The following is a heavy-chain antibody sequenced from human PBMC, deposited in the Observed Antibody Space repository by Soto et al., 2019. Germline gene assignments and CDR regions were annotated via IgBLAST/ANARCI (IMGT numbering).Heavy chain of an antibody. CDR3: ARRPMVYDFWNAHLDM. CDR2: TWPGGSDT. J-gene: IGHJ3*02. D-gene: IGHD3-3*01. Sequence: EVQLVQSGAEVKKPGESLKISCKGSGYTFSSYWISWVRQLPGKGLQWMGITWPGGSDTRYSPSFQGKVTISADESVSTAYLQWSSLTASDTAIYYCARRPMVYDFWNAHLDMWGQGTMVAVSS. V-gene: IGHV5-51*01. CDR1: GYTFSSYW.